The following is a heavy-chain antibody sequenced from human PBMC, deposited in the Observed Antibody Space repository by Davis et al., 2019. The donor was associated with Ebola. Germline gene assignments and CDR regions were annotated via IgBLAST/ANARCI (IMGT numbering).Heavy chain of an antibody. CDR2: ISYDGSNK. V-gene: IGHV3-30*18. D-gene: IGHD3-22*01. Sequence: GRSLRPSCPPSAFTFSSYAMHWVRQAPGKGLEWVAVISYDGSNKYYADSVKGRSTISRDNSKNTLYLQMNSLRAEDTAVYYCAKDRRPDSSPYDYWGQGTLVTVSS. CDR1: AFTFSSYA. CDR3: AKDRRPDSSPYDY. J-gene: IGHJ4*02.